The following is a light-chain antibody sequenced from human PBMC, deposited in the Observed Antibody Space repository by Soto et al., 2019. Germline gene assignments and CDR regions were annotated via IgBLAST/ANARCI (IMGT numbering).Light chain of an antibody. V-gene: IGLV2-23*01. CDR1: SSDVGSYNL. Sequence: QSALTQPASVSGSPGQSITISCTGTSSDVGSYNLVSWYQQHPGKAPKLMIYEGSKRPSGGSNRFSGSKSGNTGSLTISGLQAEDEADYYCCSYAGSSSVVFGGGTKLAVL. CDR3: CSYAGSSSVV. J-gene: IGLJ2*01. CDR2: EGS.